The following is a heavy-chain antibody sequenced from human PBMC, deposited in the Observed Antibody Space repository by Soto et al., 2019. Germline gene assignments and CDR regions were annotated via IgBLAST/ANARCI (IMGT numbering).Heavy chain of an antibody. CDR2: IYQNGHT. CDR1: SGSIKTDVW. J-gene: IGHJ4*02. V-gene: IGHV4-4*02. D-gene: IGHD6-19*01. CDR3: ARDAAVAGETDRFDY. Sequence: SETLSLTCTVSSGSIKTDVWWSWLRRPPGKGLEWIGEIYQNGHTNYNPSLKSRVPMSVDKSKNQFSLILTSVTAADTAMYYCARDAAVAGETDRFDYWGQGFLVTVSS.